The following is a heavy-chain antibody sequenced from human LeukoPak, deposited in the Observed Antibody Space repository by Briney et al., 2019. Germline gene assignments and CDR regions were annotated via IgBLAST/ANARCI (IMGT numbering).Heavy chain of an antibody. D-gene: IGHD3-22*01. CDR1: GGSISSSSYY. J-gene: IGHJ4*02. V-gene: IGHV4-39*07. CDR2: IYYSGST. CDR3: ARGHSNYYYDSSGYYYYFDY. Sequence: SETLSLTCTVSGGSISSSSYYWGWIRQPPGKGLEWIGSIYYSGSTYYNPSLKSRVTISVDTSQNQFSLKLTSVTAADTAVYYCARGHSNYYYDSSGYYYYFDYWGQGTLVTVSS.